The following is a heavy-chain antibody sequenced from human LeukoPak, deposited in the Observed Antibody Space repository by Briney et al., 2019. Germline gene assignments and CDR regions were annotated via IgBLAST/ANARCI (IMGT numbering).Heavy chain of an antibody. CDR1: GFTFSSYW. J-gene: IGHJ3*02. V-gene: IGHV3-7*01. D-gene: IGHD6-19*01. CDR2: IKQDGSEK. Sequence: GGSLRLSCAASGFTFSSYWMSWVRQAPGKGLEWVANIKQDGSEKYYVDSVKGRFTISRDNAKNSLYLQMNSLGAEDTAVYYCATEQWLDGNAFDIWGQGTMVTVSS. CDR3: ATEQWLDGNAFDI.